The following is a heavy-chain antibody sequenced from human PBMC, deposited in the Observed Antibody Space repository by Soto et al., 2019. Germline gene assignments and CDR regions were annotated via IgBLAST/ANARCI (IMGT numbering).Heavy chain of an antibody. CDR2: ISNDGNRK. J-gene: IGHJ3*02. CDR3: ARDIYRHGSVGNPDI. Sequence: QVQLVESGGGVVQPGGSLRLSCVASGFTFSSQAMHWVRQAPGKGLDWVAVISNDGNRKYYADSLKGRFTISRDNYMDTLYLQMNSLRVEDSAVYYCARDIYRHGSVGNPDIWGQGTMVTVSS. D-gene: IGHD5-12*01. V-gene: IGHV3-30-3*01. CDR1: GFTFSSQA.